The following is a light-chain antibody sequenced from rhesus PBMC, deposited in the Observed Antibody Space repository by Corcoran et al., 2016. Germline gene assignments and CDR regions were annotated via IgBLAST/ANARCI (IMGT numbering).Light chain of an antibody. J-gene: IGKJ1*01. CDR1: QDISSW. CDR2: YTS. Sequence: DIQMTQSPSSLSASVGDKVTITCHASQDISSWLVWYQQKPGKAPKPLIYYTSSLQSGVPSRFSGSGSGTDYPLTISSLQPEDFATYYCQPYDDRPTFGQGTKVEIK. V-gene: IGKV1-19*01. CDR3: QPYDDRPT.